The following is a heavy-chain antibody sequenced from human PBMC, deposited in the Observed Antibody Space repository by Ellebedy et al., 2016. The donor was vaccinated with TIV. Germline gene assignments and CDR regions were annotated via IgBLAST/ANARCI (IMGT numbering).Heavy chain of an antibody. J-gene: IGHJ4*01. V-gene: IGHV3-20*03. CDR3: AREVRASPY. D-gene: IGHD3-10*01. CDR2: IIWNTNNV. CDR1: EFTFSGYW. Sequence: GGSLRLSXAASEFTFSGYWMTWVRQAPGKGLEWVSGIIWNTNNVGYADSVKGRFTISRDNAKNSVYLQMNSLRAEDTAVYYCAREVRASPYWGHGTLVTVSS.